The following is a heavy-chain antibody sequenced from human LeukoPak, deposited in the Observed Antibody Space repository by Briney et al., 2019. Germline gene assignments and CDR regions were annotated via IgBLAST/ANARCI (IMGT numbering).Heavy chain of an antibody. J-gene: IGHJ5*02. CDR3: ATNPAIVATRPNWFDP. V-gene: IGHV1-69*04. CDR2: IIPILGRA. D-gene: IGHD5-12*01. CDR1: GGTFSSYA. Sequence: SVKVSCKASGGTFSSYAISWVRQAPGQGLEWMGRIIPILGRANYAQKFQGRVTITADKSTSTAYMELSSLRSEDTAVYYCATNPAIVATRPNWFDPWGQGTLVTVSS.